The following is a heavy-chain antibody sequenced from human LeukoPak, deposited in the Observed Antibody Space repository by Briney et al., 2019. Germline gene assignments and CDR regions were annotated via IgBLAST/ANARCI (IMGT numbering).Heavy chain of an antibody. Sequence: GGSLRLSCAASGFTFSSYEMNWVRQAPGKGLEWVSYISSSGSTIYYADSVKGRFTISRDNAKNSLYLQMNSLRAEDTAVYYCARDQPDSSGHGGFDYWGQGTLVTVSS. D-gene: IGHD3-22*01. CDR1: GFTFSSYE. J-gene: IGHJ4*02. V-gene: IGHV3-48*03. CDR3: ARDQPDSSGHGGFDY. CDR2: ISSSGSTI.